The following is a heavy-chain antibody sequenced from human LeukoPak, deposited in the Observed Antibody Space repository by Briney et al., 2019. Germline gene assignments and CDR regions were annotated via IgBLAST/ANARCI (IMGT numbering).Heavy chain of an antibody. CDR2: IYYSGST. J-gene: IGHJ4*02. CDR1: GGSISSYY. Sequence: SETLSLTCTVSGGSISSYYWSWIRQPPGKGLEWIGYIYYSGSTNYNPSLKSRVTISVDTSKNQFSLKLSSVTAADTAVYYCARHSYGGNSVDWGQGTLVTVSS. CDR3: ARHSYGGNSVD. D-gene: IGHD4-23*01. V-gene: IGHV4-59*08.